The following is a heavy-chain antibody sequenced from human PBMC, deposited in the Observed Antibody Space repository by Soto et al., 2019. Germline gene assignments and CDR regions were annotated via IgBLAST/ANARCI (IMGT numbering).Heavy chain of an antibody. Sequence: SETLSLTCTVSGGPVSSDYWSWIRQAPGKGLEWIGYMYYSGSTNYNPSLKSRVSISIDMSKNQFSLKLTSVTAADTAVYYCAREVEYCSASTCYSATIDSWGQGTLVTVS. CDR3: AREVEYCSASTCYSATIDS. V-gene: IGHV4-59*02. CDR2: MYYSGST. D-gene: IGHD2-15*01. J-gene: IGHJ4*02. CDR1: GGPVSSDY.